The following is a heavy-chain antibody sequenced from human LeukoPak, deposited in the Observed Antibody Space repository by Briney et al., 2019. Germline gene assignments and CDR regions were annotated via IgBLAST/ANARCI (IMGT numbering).Heavy chain of an antibody. J-gene: IGHJ4*02. CDR2: FSGGVDTT. CDR1: GFTFTDYA. V-gene: IGHV3-23*01. Sequence: GGSLRLSCAASGFTFTDYAMSWVRQTPGKGLVWVATFSGGVDTTYYANSVRVRFTISRDNSKNTLDLQINSLRAEDTAVYYCAKATLRTCCGARCYYFDNWGQGALVTVSS. CDR3: AKATLRTCCGARCYYFDN. D-gene: IGHD2-15*01.